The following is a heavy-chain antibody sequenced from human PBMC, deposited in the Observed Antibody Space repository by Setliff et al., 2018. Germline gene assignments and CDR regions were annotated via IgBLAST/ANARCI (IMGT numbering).Heavy chain of an antibody. D-gene: IGHD2-15*01. CDR3: ATTTLGRYCSGGNCYFGY. CDR1: GDSISGDY. Sequence: SETLSLTCTVSGDSISGDYWSWIRQPPGKGLEWIGYIYYSGNTNYNPSLKSRVTISVDTSKNQFSLKLTSVTAADTAVYYCATTTLGRYCSGGNCYFGYWGQGTLVTVSS. V-gene: IGHV4-59*12. J-gene: IGHJ4*02. CDR2: IYYSGNT.